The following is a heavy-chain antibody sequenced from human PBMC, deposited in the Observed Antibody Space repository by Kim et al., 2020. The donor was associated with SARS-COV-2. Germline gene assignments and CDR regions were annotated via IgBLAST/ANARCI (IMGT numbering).Heavy chain of an antibody. J-gene: IGHJ6*02. CDR2: IYYSGST. V-gene: IGHV4-59*13. CDR1: GGSISSYY. D-gene: IGHD3-10*01. CDR3: ARDRVWFGGTKKLGNRLYGMDV. Sequence: SETLSLTCTVSGGSISSYYWSWIRQPPGKGLEWIGYIYYSGSTNYNPSLKSRVTISVDTSKNQFSLKLSSVTAADTAVYYCARDRVWFGGTKKLGNRLYGMDVWGQGTTVTVSS.